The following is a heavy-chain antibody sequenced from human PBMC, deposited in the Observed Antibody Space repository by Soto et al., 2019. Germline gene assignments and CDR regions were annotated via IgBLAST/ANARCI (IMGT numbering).Heavy chain of an antibody. J-gene: IGHJ4*02. Sequence: QLQLQESGPGLVKPSETLSLTCTVSGDSISSNNYYWGWIRQPPGKGLEWIGSMYHSGNTYHNPSLKSRGTTSVDTSKNQLSLNLRSSTAADTPVYYCARHRGPTGPNYWGQGTLVTVSS. V-gene: IGHV4-39*01. CDR2: MYHSGNT. CDR1: GDSISSNNYY. D-gene: IGHD3-10*01. CDR3: ARHRGPTGPNY.